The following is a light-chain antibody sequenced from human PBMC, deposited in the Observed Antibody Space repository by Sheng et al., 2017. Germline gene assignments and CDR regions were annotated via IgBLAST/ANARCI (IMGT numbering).Light chain of an antibody. J-gene: IGKJ2*01. CDR2: KAS. Sequence: DIQMTQSPSTLSASVGDRVTITCRASQSISSWLVWYQQKPGEAPKLLIYKASSLESGVPSRFSGSGSGTEFTLTISSLQPDDFATYYCQQYNSYSYTFGQGTKLEIK. CDR3: QQYNSYSYT. CDR1: QSISSW. V-gene: IGKV1-5*03.